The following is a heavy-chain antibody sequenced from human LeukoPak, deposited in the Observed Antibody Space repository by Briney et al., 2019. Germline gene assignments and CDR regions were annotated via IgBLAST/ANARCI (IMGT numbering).Heavy chain of an antibody. CDR3: ARLSGSTGTSPRVIHY. D-gene: IGHD1-1*01. V-gene: IGHV3-23*01. CDR2: ISDGGADT. J-gene: IGHJ4*02. CDR1: GITFNTYA. Sequence: GGSLRLSCAASGITFNTYAMSWLRQAPGKRLEWVSAISDGGADTEYADSVKGRFTISRDNSRNTLFLQMNSLTAEDTAVYFCARLSGSTGTSPRVIHYWGQGTLVTVSS.